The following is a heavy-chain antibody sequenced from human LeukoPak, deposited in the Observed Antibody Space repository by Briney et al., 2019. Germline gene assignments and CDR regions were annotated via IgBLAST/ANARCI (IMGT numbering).Heavy chain of an antibody. Sequence: GGSLRLSCAASGFTFSTYAMSWVRQAPGKGLEWVGRTRNKANSYTTEYAASVKGRFTISRDDSKNSLYLQMNSLKTEDTAVYYCASITLRGYSYGYDYWGQGTLVTVSS. CDR2: TRNKANSYTT. J-gene: IGHJ4*02. V-gene: IGHV3-72*01. CDR1: GFTFSTYA. CDR3: ASITLRGYSYGYDY. D-gene: IGHD5-18*01.